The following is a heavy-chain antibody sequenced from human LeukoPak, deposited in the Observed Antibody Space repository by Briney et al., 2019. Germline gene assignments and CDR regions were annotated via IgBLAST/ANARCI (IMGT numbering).Heavy chain of an antibody. D-gene: IGHD3-10*01. CDR1: GFTFSNYW. CDR2: IKPDGSEK. V-gene: IGHV3-7*03. Sequence: PGGSLRLSCTASGFTFSNYWMSWVRQAPGKGLERVANIKPDGSEKYYVDSMKGRFTISRDNAKNSLYLQMNSLRAEDTAVYYCASSMWFGMRKIDYWGLGTLVTVSS. J-gene: IGHJ4*02. CDR3: ASSMWFGMRKIDY.